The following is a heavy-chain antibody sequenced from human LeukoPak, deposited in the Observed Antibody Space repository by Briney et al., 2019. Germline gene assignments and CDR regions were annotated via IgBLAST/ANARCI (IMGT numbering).Heavy chain of an antibody. CDR3: ARGLWFGELLQYNWFDP. V-gene: IGHV1-2*02. Sequence: AASVKVSCKPSGYTFTGYYMHWVRQAPGQGLEWMGWINPNSGGTNYAQKFQGRVTMTRDTSISTAYMELSRLRSDDTAVYYCARGLWFGELLQYNWFDPWGQGTLVTVSS. CDR1: GYTFTGYY. J-gene: IGHJ5*02. D-gene: IGHD3-10*01. CDR2: INPNSGGT.